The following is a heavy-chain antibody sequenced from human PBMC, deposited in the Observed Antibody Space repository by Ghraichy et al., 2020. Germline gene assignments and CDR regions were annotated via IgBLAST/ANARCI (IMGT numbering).Heavy chain of an antibody. CDR1: GGSISSYY. V-gene: IGHV4-59*01. CDR3: ARDRTETGTPDDYYYYGMDV. Sequence: SETLSLTCTVSGGSISSYYWSWIRQPPGKGLEWIGYIYYSGSTNYNPSLKSRVTISVDTSKNQFSLKLSSVTAADTAVYYCARDRTETGTPDDYYYYGMDVWGQGTTVTVSS. D-gene: IGHD1-7*01. CDR2: IYYSGST. J-gene: IGHJ6*02.